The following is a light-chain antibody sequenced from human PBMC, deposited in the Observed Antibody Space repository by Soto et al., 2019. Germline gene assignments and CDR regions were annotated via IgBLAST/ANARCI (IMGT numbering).Light chain of an antibody. CDR2: DAS. CDR3: QQYDNYPLT. V-gene: IGKV1-5*01. J-gene: IGKJ4*01. CDR1: QSVRSW. Sequence: DIQMTQSPSTLSASVGDRVTITCRASQSVRSWLAWYQQKPGRAPKFLIYDASSLESGVPSRFSGSGSGTEFTLTLSNLQPDDFATYYCQQYDNYPLTFGGGTKVEI.